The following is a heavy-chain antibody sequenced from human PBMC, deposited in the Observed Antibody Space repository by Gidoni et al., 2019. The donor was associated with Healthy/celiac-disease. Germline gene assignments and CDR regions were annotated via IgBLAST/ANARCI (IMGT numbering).Heavy chain of an antibody. CDR1: GFTFSNAW. Sequence: EVQLVESGGGLVKPGGSLRLSCAASGFTFSNAWMSWVRQAPGKGLEWVGRIKSKTDGGTTDYAAPVKGRFTISRDDSKNTLYPQMNSLKTEDTAVYYCTTDRTAYYDSSGYYYGAFDIWGQGTMVTVSS. V-gene: IGHV3-15*01. CDR2: IKSKTDGGTT. CDR3: TTDRTAYYDSSGYYYGAFDI. J-gene: IGHJ3*02. D-gene: IGHD3-22*01.